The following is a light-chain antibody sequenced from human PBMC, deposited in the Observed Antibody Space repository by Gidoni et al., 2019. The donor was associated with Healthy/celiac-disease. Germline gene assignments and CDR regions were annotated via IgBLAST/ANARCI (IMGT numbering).Light chain of an antibody. CDR2: GNS. Sequence: QSVPPQPPSESRAPGPRVTTSCTGSSSNIGAGYDVHWYQHLPGPAPKLLIYGNSNRPSGGPDRFSGSKSGTTASLAITGGRAEDEADYYCQSYDSSLSGWVFGGGTKLTVL. V-gene: IGLV1-40*01. J-gene: IGLJ2*01. CDR3: QSYDSSLSGWV. CDR1: SSNIGAGYD.